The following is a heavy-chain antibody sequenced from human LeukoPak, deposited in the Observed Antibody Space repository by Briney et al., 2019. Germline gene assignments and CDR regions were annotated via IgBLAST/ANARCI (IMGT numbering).Heavy chain of an antibody. V-gene: IGHV3-30*18. CDR1: GFTFSSYG. Sequence: GRSLRLSCAASGFTFSSYGMHWVRQAPGKGLEWVAVISYDGSNKYYADSVRGRFTISRDNSKNTLYLQMNSLRAEDTAVYYCAKRASRGPSSGFDPWGQGTLVTVSS. D-gene: IGHD3-10*01. CDR2: ISYDGSNK. CDR3: AKRASRGPSSGFDP. J-gene: IGHJ5*02.